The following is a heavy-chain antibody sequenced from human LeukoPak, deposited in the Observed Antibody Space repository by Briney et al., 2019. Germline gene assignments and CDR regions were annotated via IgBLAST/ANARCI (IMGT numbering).Heavy chain of an antibody. CDR1: GFTFTSYS. CDR2: ISGSGGST. J-gene: IGHJ4*02. Sequence: QPGGSLRLSCAASGFTFTSYSMNWVRQAPGKGLEWVSAISGSGGSTYYADSVKGRFTISRDNSRNTLYLQMNSLRAEDTAAYYCAKDKWAMIKYYFDYWGQGTLVTVSS. D-gene: IGHD1-26*01. CDR3: AKDKWAMIKYYFDY. V-gene: IGHV3-23*01.